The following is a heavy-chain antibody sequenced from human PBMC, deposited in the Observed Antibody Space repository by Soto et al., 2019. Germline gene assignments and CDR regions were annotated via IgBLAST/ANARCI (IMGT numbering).Heavy chain of an antibody. CDR1: GGSISSYY. Sequence: SETLSLTCTVSGGSISSYYWSWIRQPPGKGLEWIGYIYYSGSTNYNPSLKSRVTISVDTSKNQFSLKLSSVTAADTAVYYCARVMTRVLRPCFAPGGREPWA. D-gene: IGHD2-21*02. J-gene: IGHJ5*02. V-gene: IGHV4-59*01. CDR3: ARVMTRVLRPCFAP. CDR2: IYYSGST.